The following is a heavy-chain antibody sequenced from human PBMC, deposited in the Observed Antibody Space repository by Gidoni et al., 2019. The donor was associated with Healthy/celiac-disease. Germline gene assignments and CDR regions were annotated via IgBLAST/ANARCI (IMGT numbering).Heavy chain of an antibody. J-gene: IGHJ4*02. Sequence: QLQLQESGPGLVKPSETLSLTCTVSGGSISSSSYYWGWIRQPPGKGLEWIGSIYYSGSTYYNPSLKSRVTISVDTSKNQFSLKLSSVTAADTAVYYCARQTGGRFGELFIWGQGTLVTVSS. D-gene: IGHD3-10*01. V-gene: IGHV4-39*01. CDR3: ARQTGGRFGELFI. CDR1: GGSISSSSYY. CDR2: IYYSGST.